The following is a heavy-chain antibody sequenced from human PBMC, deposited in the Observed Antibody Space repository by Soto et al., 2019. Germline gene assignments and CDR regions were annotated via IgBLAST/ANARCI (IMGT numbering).Heavy chain of an antibody. V-gene: IGHV5-51*01. CDR2: IYPGDSDT. Sequence: ESLKISCKGSGYSFTSYWIGWVRQMPGKGLEWMGIIYPGDSDTRYSPSFQGQVTISADKSISTAYLQWSSLKASDTAMYYCARARAARAFYYYYGMDVWGQGTTVTV. CDR1: GYSFTSYW. CDR3: ARARAARAFYYYYGMDV. D-gene: IGHD6-6*01. J-gene: IGHJ6*02.